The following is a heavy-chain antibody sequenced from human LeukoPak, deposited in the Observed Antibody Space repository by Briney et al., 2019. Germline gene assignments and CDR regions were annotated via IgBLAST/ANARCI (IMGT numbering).Heavy chain of an antibody. V-gene: IGHV4-30-4*08. J-gene: IGHJ4*02. CDR1: GGSISSGDYY. Sequence: SQTRSLTCTVSGGSISSGDYYWSWIRQPPGKGLEWIGYIYYSGSTYYNPSLKSRVTISVDTSKNQFSLKLSSVTAADTAVYYCAAHDILTGYYIFWGQGTLVTVSS. CDR3: AAHDILTGYYIF. CDR2: IYYSGST. D-gene: IGHD3-9*01.